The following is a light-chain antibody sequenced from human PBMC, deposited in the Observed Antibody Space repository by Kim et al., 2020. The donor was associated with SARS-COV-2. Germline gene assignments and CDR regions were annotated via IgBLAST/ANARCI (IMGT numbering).Light chain of an antibody. CDR3: QQSYTTPYT. J-gene: IGKJ2*01. Sequence: DIQMTQSPSSLSASVGDRVTITCRASHSISRNVNWYLQKPGKAPKLLIYAASSLQGGVPSRFSGSESGTDFTLTISSLHPEDFATYYCQQSYTTPYTFGQGTKLEI. CDR1: HSISRN. V-gene: IGKV1-39*01. CDR2: AAS.